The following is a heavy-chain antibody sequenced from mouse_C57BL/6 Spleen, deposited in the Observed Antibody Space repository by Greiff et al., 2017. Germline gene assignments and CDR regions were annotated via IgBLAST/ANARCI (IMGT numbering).Heavy chain of an antibody. D-gene: IGHD4-1*01. CDR2: IDPETGGT. J-gene: IGHJ2*01. Sequence: LVESGAELVRPGASVTLSCKASGYTFTDYEMHWVKQTPVHGLEWIGAIDPETGGTAYNQKFKGKAILTADKSSSTAYMELRSLTSEDSAVYYCTRHLGLLDYWGQGTTLTVSS. CDR1: GYTFTDYE. CDR3: TRHLGLLDY. V-gene: IGHV1-15*01.